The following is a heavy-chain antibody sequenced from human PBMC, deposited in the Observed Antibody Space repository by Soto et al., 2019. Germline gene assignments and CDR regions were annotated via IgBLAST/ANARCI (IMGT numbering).Heavy chain of an antibody. J-gene: IGHJ6*02. CDR3: ARDANMDV. Sequence: PSETLSLTCTDSGGSMNRNYWSWIRQPPGKGLEWIGYIYYSGTTNYNPSLKSRVTISVDTSKNQFSLRLSSVTAADTAVYYCARDANMDVWGQGTTVTVSS. CDR1: GGSMNRNY. V-gene: IGHV4-59*01. CDR2: IYYSGTT.